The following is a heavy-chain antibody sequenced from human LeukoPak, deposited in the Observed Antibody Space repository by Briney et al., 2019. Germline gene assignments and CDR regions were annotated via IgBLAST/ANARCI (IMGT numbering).Heavy chain of an antibody. V-gene: IGHV4-59*01. CDR3: ARSPGYYGSDDASDI. Sequence: SETLSLTCTVSGGSISSYYWSWTRQPPGKGLEWIGYIYYSGSTNYNPSLKSRVTISVDTSKNQFSLKLSSVTAADTAVYYCARSPGYYGSDDASDIWGQGTMVTVSS. CDR2: IYYSGST. J-gene: IGHJ3*02. CDR1: GGSISSYY. D-gene: IGHD3-10*01.